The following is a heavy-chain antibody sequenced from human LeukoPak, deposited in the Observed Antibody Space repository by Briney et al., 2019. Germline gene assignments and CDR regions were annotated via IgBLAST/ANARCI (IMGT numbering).Heavy chain of an antibody. CDR2: ISYDGSNK. D-gene: IGHD3-10*01. Sequence: PGGSLRLSCAASGFTFSSYGMHWVRQAPGKGLEWVAVISYDGSNKYYADSVRGRFAISRDNSKNTLYLQMNSLRAEDTAVYYCAKDGPAITMVRGVNYFDYWGQGTLVTVSS. CDR3: AKDGPAITMVRGVNYFDY. V-gene: IGHV3-30*18. CDR1: GFTFSSYG. J-gene: IGHJ4*02.